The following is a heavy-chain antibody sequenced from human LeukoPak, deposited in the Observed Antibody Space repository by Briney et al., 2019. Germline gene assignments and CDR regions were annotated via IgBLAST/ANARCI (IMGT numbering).Heavy chain of an antibody. Sequence: GGSLRLSCAASGFTFSSYAMHWVRQAPGKGLEWVAVISYDGGNKCYADSVKGRFTISRDNSKNTLYLQMNSLRAEDTAVYYCASSSGLGFDYWGQGTLVTVSS. V-gene: IGHV3-30*04. CDR1: GFTFSSYA. CDR3: ASSSGLGFDY. J-gene: IGHJ4*02. CDR2: ISYDGGNK. D-gene: IGHD2-15*01.